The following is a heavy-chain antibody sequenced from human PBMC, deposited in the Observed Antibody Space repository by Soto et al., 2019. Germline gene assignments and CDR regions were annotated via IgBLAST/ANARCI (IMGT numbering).Heavy chain of an antibody. CDR2: FDPEDGET. Sequence: ASVKVSCKVSGYTLTELSMHWVRQAPGKGLEWMGGFDPEDGETIYAQKFQGRVTMTEDTSTDTAYMELSSLRSEDTAVYYCVTDYPLRWGGGYYYYYMDVWGKGTTVTVSS. CDR3: VTDYPLRWGGGYYYYYMDV. CDR1: GYTLTELS. J-gene: IGHJ6*03. D-gene: IGHD4-17*01. V-gene: IGHV1-24*01.